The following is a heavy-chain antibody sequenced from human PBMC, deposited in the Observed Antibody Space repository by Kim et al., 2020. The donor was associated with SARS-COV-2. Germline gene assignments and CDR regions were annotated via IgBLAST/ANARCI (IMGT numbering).Heavy chain of an antibody. J-gene: IGHJ5*02. CDR3: ARQPSYYCSSTSCPPPNWFDP. D-gene: IGHD2-2*01. CDR1: GGTFSSYA. Sequence: SVKVSCKASGGTFSSYAISWVRQAPGQGLEWMGGIIPIFGTANYAQKFQGRVTITADESTSTAYMELSSLRSEDTAVYYCARQPSYYCSSTSCPPPNWFDPWGQGTLVTVSS. V-gene: IGHV1-69*13. CDR2: IIPIFGTA.